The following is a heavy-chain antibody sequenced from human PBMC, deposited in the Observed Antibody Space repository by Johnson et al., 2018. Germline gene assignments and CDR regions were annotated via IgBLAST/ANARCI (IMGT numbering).Heavy chain of an antibody. CDR1: GFTFSSYG. V-gene: IGHV3-33*01. CDR3: ARAESSPHYGMDV. D-gene: IGHD6-13*01. Sequence: QVQLVQSGGGVVQPGRSLRLSCAASGFTFSSYGMHWVRQAPGKGLEWVAVIWYDGSNKYYADSVKGRFTISRDNSKKTLYLQRNSLRAEDTAVYYCARAESSPHYGMDVWGQGTTVTVSS. CDR2: IWYDGSNK. J-gene: IGHJ6*02.